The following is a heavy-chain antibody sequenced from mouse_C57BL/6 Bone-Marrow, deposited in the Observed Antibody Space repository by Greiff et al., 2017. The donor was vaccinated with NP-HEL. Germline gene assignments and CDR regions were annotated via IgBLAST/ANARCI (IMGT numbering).Heavy chain of an antibody. CDR2: ISNLAYSI. D-gene: IGHD2-4*01. CDR3: ARQVYYDYDGGYAMDY. V-gene: IGHV5-15*01. CDR1: GFTFSDYG. J-gene: IGHJ4*01. Sequence: EVQVVESGGGLVQPGGSLKLSCAASGFTFSDYGMAWVRQAPRKGPEWVAFISNLAYSIYYADTVTGRFTISRENAKNTLYLEMSSLRSEDTAMYYCARQVYYDYDGGYAMDYWGQGTSVTVSS.